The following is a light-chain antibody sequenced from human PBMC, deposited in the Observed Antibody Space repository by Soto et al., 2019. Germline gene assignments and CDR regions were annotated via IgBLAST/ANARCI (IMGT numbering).Light chain of an antibody. CDR1: QSLVYSDGNTY. CDR2: KVS. Sequence: DIVMTQTPLSLSVTPGQPAPISCKSSQSLVYSDGNTYLNWFQQRPGQSPRRLIYKVSNRDSGVPDRFSGSGSGTDFTLKISRVEAEDVGVYYCMQGTHWPPWTFGQGTKVDIK. J-gene: IGKJ1*01. V-gene: IGKV2-30*01. CDR3: MQGTHWPPWT.